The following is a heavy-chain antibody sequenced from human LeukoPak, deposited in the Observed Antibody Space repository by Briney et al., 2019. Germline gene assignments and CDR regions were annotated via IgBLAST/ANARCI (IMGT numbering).Heavy chain of an antibody. D-gene: IGHD4-17*01. Sequence: ASVKVSCKASGYTFTSYGISWVRQAPGQGLEWMGWISAYNGNTNYAQKLQGRVTMTTDTSTSTAYMELRSLRSDDTAVYYCARVEGVPVTTNTRAYYYYYMDVWGKGTTVTVSS. CDR1: GYTFTSYG. J-gene: IGHJ6*03. CDR3: ARVEGVPVTTNTRAYYYYYMDV. CDR2: ISAYNGNT. V-gene: IGHV1-18*01.